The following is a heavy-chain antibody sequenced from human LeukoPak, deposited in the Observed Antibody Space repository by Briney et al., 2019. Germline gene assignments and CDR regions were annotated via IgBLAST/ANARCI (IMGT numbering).Heavy chain of an antibody. V-gene: IGHV4-39*07. J-gene: IGHJ6*03. CDR3: ARDLGGYSFFMDV. CDR1: CASTRSVRHH. CDR2: LDESGRP. Sequence: PSQTLSLTCSLSCASTRSVRHHCAWGRQPPGKWLEFIGRLDESGRPYYNAPLTSRVTISEDSSGKQFSLNLSSVTDADTAVYFCARDLGGYSFFMDVWGRGTTVIVSS. D-gene: IGHD2-15*01.